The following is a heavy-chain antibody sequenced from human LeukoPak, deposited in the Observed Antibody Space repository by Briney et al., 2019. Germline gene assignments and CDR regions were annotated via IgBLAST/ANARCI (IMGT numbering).Heavy chain of an antibody. CDR2: MNPNSGNT. V-gene: IGHV1-8*01. CDR3: ARVVVVPAATKQYYYGMDV. D-gene: IGHD2-2*01. CDR1: GYTFTSYD. J-gene: IGHJ6*02. Sequence: ASAKVSCKASGYTFTSYDINWVRQATGQGLEWMGWMNPNSGNTGYAQKFQGRVTMTRNTSISTAYMELSSLRSEDTAVYYCARVVVVPAATKQYYYGMDVWGQGTTVTVSS.